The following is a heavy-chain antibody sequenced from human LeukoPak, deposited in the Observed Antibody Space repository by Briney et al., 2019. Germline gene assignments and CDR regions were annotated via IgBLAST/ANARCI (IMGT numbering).Heavy chain of an antibody. Sequence: GGSLRLSCAASGFTFSSYAMSWVRQAPGKGLEWVSAISGSGGDESTYYADSVRGRFIISRDTSKSTLYLQMNSLRAEDTAVYYCAKGCGRSCFSSFDYWGLGALVTVSS. CDR1: GFTFSSYA. J-gene: IGHJ4*02. CDR3: AKGCGRSCFSSFDY. CDR2: ISGSGGDEST. V-gene: IGHV3-23*01. D-gene: IGHD2-21*02.